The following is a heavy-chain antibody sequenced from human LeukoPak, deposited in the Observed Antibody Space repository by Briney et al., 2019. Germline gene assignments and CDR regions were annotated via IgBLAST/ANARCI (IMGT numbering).Heavy chain of an antibody. D-gene: IGHD3-3*01. CDR2: INPNSGGT. J-gene: IGHJ4*02. Sequence: ASVKVSCKASGYTFTGYYMHWVRQAPGQGLEWMGWINPNSGGTNYAQKFQGRVTMTRDTSISTAYMELSRLRSDDTAVYYCARDQDPYYDFWSGYQTHWGQGTLVTVSS. CDR3: ARDQDPYYDFWSGYQTH. V-gene: IGHV1-2*02. CDR1: GYTFTGYY.